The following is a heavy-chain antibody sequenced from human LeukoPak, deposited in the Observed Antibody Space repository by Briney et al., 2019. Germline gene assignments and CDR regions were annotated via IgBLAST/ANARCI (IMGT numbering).Heavy chain of an antibody. Sequence: PSETLSLTCTVSGGSISSGGYYWSWIRQHPGKGLEWIGYIYYSGSTHYNPSLKSRVTISVDTSKNQFSLKLSSVTAADTAVYYCAATPRIGTNWYFGYWGQGTLVTVSS. CDR3: AATPRIGTNWYFGY. D-gene: IGHD1-1*01. CDR2: IYYSGST. CDR1: GGSISSGGYY. V-gene: IGHV4-31*03. J-gene: IGHJ4*02.